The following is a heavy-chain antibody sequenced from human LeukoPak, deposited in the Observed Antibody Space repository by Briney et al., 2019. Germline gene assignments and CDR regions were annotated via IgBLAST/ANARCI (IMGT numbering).Heavy chain of an antibody. J-gene: IGHJ3*02. CDR3: ARDSPVAYAFDI. CDR2: INPNSGGT. CDR1: GYTFTGYY. D-gene: IGHD5-12*01. Sequence: VASVKVSSKASGYTFTGYYMHWVRQAPGQGLEWMGWINPNSGGTNYAQKFQGRVTMTRDTSISTAYMELSRLRSDDTAVYYCARDSPVAYAFDIWGQGTMVTVSS. V-gene: IGHV1-2*02.